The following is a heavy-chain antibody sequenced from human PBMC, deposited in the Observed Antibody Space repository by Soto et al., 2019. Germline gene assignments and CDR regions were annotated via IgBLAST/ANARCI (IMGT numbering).Heavy chain of an antibody. CDR3: AKVQEKWSKFFDY. CDR2: IKTYKGNT. J-gene: IGHJ4*02. V-gene: IGHV1-18*01. Sequence: QVQLMQSGAEVKKPGASVKVSCKASGYTFTNYGVSWVRQAPGQGLEWMGWIKTYKGNTNYAQKFQGRVTMTTDTSTSTAYMELRSLRSDDTAIYYCAKVQEKWSKFFDYWGQGTLVTVSS. CDR1: GYTFTNYG. D-gene: IGHD2-15*01.